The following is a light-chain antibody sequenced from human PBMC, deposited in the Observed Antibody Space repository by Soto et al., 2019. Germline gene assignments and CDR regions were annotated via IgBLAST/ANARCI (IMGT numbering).Light chain of an antibody. Sequence: QSVLTQPASVSGSPGQSITISCTGTSSDVGGYNFVSWYQQHPGKAPKLLIYEVTQRPSGVPDRFSGSKSGNTASLTVSGLQAEDEADYYCSSYGGNSNYVFGTGTKVNV. J-gene: IGLJ1*01. CDR2: EVT. V-gene: IGLV2-8*01. CDR1: SSDVGGYNF. CDR3: SSYGGNSNYV.